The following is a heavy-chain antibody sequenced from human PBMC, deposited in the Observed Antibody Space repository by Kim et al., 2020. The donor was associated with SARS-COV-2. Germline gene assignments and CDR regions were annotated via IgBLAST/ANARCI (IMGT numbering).Heavy chain of an antibody. Sequence: SVKVSCKASGGTFSSYTISWVRQAPGQGLEWMGGIIPIFGTPKYTQKFQGRVTITADESASTAYMELSSLISEDTAVYYCARSPITYKDWLDPWGQGTLVTVSS. CDR1: GGTFSSYT. CDR2: IIPIFGTP. V-gene: IGHV1-69*13. D-gene: IGHD3-16*01. CDR3: ARSPITYKDWLDP. J-gene: IGHJ5*02.